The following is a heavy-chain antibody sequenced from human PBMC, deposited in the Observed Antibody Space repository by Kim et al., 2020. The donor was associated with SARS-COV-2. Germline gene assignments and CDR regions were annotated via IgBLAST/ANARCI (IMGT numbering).Heavy chain of an antibody. D-gene: IGHD6-13*01. CDR2: IDPSDSYT. CDR3: ARHFSGNPTIAAAERLNWVVA. CDR1: GYSFTSYW. J-gene: IGHJ5*02. Sequence: GESLKISCKGSGYSFTSYWISWVRQMPGKGLEWMGRIDPSDSYTNYSPSFQGHVTIKADKPINTAYLQWSSLKASDTAMYYCARHFSGNPTIAAAERLNWVVALGRGTLVTVSS. V-gene: IGHV5-10-1*01.